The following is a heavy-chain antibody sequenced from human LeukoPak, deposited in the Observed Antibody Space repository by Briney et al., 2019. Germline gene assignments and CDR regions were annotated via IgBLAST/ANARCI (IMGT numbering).Heavy chain of an antibody. Sequence: GGSQRLSCAASGFTLSNYWMSWVRQAPGKGLEWVANINRDGSEKYYVDSVKGRFTISRDNAKNSLYLQMNSLRAEDTAVYYCAKDQLAYCGGDCYSAPWGQGTLATVSS. CDR3: AKDQLAYCGGDCYSAP. J-gene: IGHJ5*02. CDR2: INRDGSEK. CDR1: GFTLSNYW. D-gene: IGHD2-21*02. V-gene: IGHV3-7*01.